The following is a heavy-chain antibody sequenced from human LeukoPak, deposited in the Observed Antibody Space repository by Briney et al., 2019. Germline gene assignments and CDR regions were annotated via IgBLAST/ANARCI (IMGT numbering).Heavy chain of an antibody. V-gene: IGHV3-30-3*02. J-gene: IGHJ4*02. CDR1: GFTFSSYA. Sequence: GGSLRLSCVASGFTFSSYAMHWVRQAPGKGLEWVAVISYDGGNKYYADSVKGRFTISRDNSKNTLNLQMNSLRAEDTAVYYCAKRGSGDYFDYWGQGTLVTVSS. CDR3: AKRGSGDYFDY. CDR2: ISYDGGNK. D-gene: IGHD3-16*01.